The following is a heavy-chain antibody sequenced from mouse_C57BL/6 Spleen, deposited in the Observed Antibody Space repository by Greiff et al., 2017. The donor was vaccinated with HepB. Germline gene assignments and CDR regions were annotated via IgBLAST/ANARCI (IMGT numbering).Heavy chain of an antibody. Sequence: EVHLVESGGGLVKPGGSLKLSCAASGFTFSDYGMHWVRQAPEKGLEWVAYISSGSSTIYYADTVKGRFTISRDNAKNTLFLQMTSLRSEDTAMYYCARKTDFDVWGTGTTVTVSS. J-gene: IGHJ1*03. CDR1: GFTFSDYG. CDR3: ARKTDFDV. V-gene: IGHV5-17*01. CDR2: ISSGSSTI.